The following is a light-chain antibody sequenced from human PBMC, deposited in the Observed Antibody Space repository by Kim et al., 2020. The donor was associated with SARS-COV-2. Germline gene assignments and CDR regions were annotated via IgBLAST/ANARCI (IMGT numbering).Light chain of an antibody. CDR3: QRLNSWPRKLT. J-gene: IGKJ4*01. CDR1: QSVSSY. CDR2: DAS. Sequence: EIVLTQSPATLSLSPGERATLSCRASQSVSSYLAWYQQKPGQAPRLLIYDASNRATGIPARFSVSGSGTDFTLTISSLGPEDFAVYFCQRLNSWPRKLTFGGGTKVDIK. V-gene: IGKV3-11*01.